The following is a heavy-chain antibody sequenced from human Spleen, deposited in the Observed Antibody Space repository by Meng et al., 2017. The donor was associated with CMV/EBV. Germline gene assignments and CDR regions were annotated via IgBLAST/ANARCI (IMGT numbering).Heavy chain of an antibody. D-gene: IGHD1-7*01. CDR2: ISAYNGNT. J-gene: IGHJ4*02. Sequence: ASVKVSCKASGYTFTDHYFHWVRQAPGQGLEWMGWISAYNGNTNYAQKLQGRVTMTTDTSTSTAYMELRSLRSDDTAVYYCAREAGTYFDYWGQGTLVTVSS. CDR1: GYTFTDHY. V-gene: IGHV1-18*04. CDR3: AREAGTYFDY.